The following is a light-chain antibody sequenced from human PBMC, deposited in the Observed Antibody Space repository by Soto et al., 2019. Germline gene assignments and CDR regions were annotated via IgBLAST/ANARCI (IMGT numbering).Light chain of an antibody. V-gene: IGKV1-5*01. Sequence: GHRVTITCRASQSISRTLAWYQQKPVKAPTLLIFEASTLEPGVPSRFSGSGPGREFTLTVSSMQPADFATHYWQQYNRLSTLGQAAKV. CDR1: QSISRT. CDR2: EAS. J-gene: IGKJ1*01. CDR3: QQYNRLST.